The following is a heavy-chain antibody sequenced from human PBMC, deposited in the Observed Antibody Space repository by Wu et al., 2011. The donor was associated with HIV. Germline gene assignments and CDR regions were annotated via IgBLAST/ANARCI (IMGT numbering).Heavy chain of an antibody. CDR3: ARDLWLGLGDAFDI. J-gene: IGHJ3*02. V-gene: IGHV1-18*01. CDR1: GYTFNTYG. Sequence: VQLVQSGADVKKPGASVKVSCKASGYTFNTYGISWVRQAPGQGLEWMGWISAYNGGTNYAQKFQGRVTMTRDTSISTAYMQLSRLRSDDTAVYYCARDLWLGLGDAFDIWGQGTMVTVSS. D-gene: IGHD5-18*01. CDR2: ISAYNGGT.